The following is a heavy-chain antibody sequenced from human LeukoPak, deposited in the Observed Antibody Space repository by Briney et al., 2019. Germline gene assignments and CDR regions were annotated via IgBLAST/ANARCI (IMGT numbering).Heavy chain of an antibody. J-gene: IGHJ5*02. CDR1: GGSISSGVYY. D-gene: IGHD3-10*01. CDR3: ARDRVRGSITYAGFDP. CDR2: IYYSGST. V-gene: IGHV4-31*03. Sequence: TSETLSLTCTVSGGSISSGVYYWSWIRQHPVKGLEWIGYIYYSGSTYYNPSLKSRVTISIDTSDNQLSLKLSSVTAADTAVYYCARDRVRGSITYAGFDPWGQGTLVTVSS.